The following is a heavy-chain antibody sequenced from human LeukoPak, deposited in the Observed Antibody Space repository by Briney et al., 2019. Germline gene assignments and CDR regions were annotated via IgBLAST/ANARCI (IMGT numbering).Heavy chain of an antibody. CDR3: TRGPFRGYDSVTRGHWCDL. D-gene: IGHD5-12*01. Sequence: PSETLSLTCAVYGGSFSGYYWSWIPQPPGKGLEWIGEINHSGSTNSHPSLKSRVTISVDTTNKHFFLKLSPATASHPALYYSTRGPFRGYDSVTRGHWCDLWGQGTRVSVFS. CDR1: GGSFSGYY. V-gene: IGHV4-34*01. CDR2: INHSGST. J-gene: IGHJ5*02.